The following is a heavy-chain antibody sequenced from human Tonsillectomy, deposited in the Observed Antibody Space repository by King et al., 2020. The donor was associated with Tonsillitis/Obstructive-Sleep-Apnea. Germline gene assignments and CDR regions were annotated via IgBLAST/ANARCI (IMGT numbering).Heavy chain of an antibody. Sequence: QFTLKESGPVLVKPPETLTLTCTVSGFSLSNARMGVSWIRQPPGKALEWLAHIFSNDEKSYSTSLNSRLTISKDTSRSQVVLTMTNMDPVDTATYYCARAPSTSYFYYYYMDVWGKGTTVTVSS. J-gene: IGHJ6*03. D-gene: IGHD2-2*01. CDR3: ARAPSTSYFYYYYMDV. CDR1: GFSLSNARMG. V-gene: IGHV2-26*01. CDR2: IFSNDEK.